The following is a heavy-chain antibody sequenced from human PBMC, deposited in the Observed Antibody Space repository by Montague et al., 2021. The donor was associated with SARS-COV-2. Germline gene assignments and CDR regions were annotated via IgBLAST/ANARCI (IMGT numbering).Heavy chain of an antibody. V-gene: IGHV4-39*01. CDR3: ARQSEGYGPRNYPSVWFDP. CDR2: IYYSGST. J-gene: IGHJ5*02. CDR1: GGSISSSSYY. Sequence: SETLSLTCTVSGGSISSSSYYWGWIRQPPGKGLEWIGSIYYSGSTYYNPSLKSRVTISVDTSKNQFSLKLSSVTAADTAVYYCARQSEGYGPRNYPSVWFDPWGQGILVTVSS. D-gene: IGHD4-17*01.